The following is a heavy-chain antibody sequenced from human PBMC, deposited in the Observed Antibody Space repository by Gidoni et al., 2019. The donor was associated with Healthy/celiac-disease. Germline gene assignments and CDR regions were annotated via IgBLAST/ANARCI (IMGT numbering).Heavy chain of an antibody. J-gene: IGHJ4*02. Sequence: VQLVESGGGLVQPGGSLRLSCAASGLTFSSYWMSWVRQAPGKGLEWVANIKQDGSEKYYVDSVKGRFTISRDNAKNSLYLQMNSLRAEDTAVYYCARDKAARRLYGDYFDYWGQGTLVTVSS. D-gene: IGHD4-17*01. CDR3: ARDKAARRLYGDYFDY. V-gene: IGHV3-7*01. CDR1: GLTFSSYW. CDR2: IKQDGSEK.